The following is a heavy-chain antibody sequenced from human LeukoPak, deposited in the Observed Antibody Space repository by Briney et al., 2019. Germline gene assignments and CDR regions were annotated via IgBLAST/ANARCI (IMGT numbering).Heavy chain of an antibody. CDR3: ARAYGYNANDY. D-gene: IGHD5-12*01. CDR1: GFSFSSHW. J-gene: IGHJ4*02. CDR2: ISSSSSYI. Sequence: PGGSLRLSCAASGFSFSSHWVHWVRQAPGKGLEWVSSISSSSSYIYYADSVKGRFTISRDNAKNSLYLQMNSLRAEDTAVYYCARAYGYNANDYWGQGTLVTVSS. V-gene: IGHV3-21*01.